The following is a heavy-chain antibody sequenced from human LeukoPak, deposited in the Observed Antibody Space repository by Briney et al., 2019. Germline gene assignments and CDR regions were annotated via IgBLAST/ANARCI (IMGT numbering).Heavy chain of an antibody. Sequence: PGGSLRLSCAASGFTFSSYWMSWVRQAPGKGLEWVANIKQDGSEKYYVDSVKGRFTISRDNAKNSLYLQMNSLRAEDTAVYYCARVYYSNLYYYYYMDVWGKGTTVTVSS. CDR1: GFTFSSYW. CDR2: IKQDGSEK. V-gene: IGHV3-7*01. CDR3: ARVYYSNLYYYYYMDV. D-gene: IGHD4-11*01. J-gene: IGHJ6*03.